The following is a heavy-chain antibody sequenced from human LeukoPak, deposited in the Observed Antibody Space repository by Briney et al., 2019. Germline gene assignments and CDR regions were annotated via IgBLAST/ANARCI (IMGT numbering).Heavy chain of an antibody. CDR2: ISSSSSAI. Sequence: PGGSLRLSCAASGFTFSSYSMNWVRQAPGEGLGWVSYISSSSSAIYYADSVKGRFTISRDNAKNSLYLQMNSLRAEDTAVYYCARDIGSGWSPFDYWGQGTLVTVSS. V-gene: IGHV3-48*04. CDR3: ARDIGSGWSPFDY. D-gene: IGHD6-19*01. CDR1: GFTFSSYS. J-gene: IGHJ4*02.